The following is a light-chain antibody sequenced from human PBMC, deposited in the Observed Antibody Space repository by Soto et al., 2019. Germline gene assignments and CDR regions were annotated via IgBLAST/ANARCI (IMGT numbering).Light chain of an antibody. Sequence: HSVLTQPASVSGSPGQSITISCTGTSSDVGSYNLVSWYQQHPGKAPKLMIYEGSKRPSGVSNRFSGSKSGNTASLTISGLQAEDEADYYCCSYAGSSTLVVFGGGTKLTVL. CDR2: EGS. CDR1: SSDVGSYNL. V-gene: IGLV2-23*01. J-gene: IGLJ2*01. CDR3: CSYAGSSTLVV.